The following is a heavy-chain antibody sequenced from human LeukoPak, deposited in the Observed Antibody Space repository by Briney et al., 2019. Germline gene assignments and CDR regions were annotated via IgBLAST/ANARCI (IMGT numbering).Heavy chain of an antibody. CDR1: GGSIINYY. D-gene: IGHD3-22*01. CDR2: IYYSGGT. J-gene: IGHJ4*02. Sequence: PSEPLSLTCTVSGGSIINYYWAWIRQPPGKGLEWIGYIYYSGGTNYNPSLKSRVTMSVDTSKNQFSLKLSSVTAADTAVYYCARVGTVRGSGYYIWGQGTLVTVS. V-gene: IGHV4-59*01. CDR3: ARVGTVRGSGYYI.